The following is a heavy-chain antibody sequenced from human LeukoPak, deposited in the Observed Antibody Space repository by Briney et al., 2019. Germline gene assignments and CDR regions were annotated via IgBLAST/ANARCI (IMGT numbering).Heavy chain of an antibody. CDR1: GYTFTSYG. D-gene: IGHD3-16*01. J-gene: IGHJ4*02. Sequence: ASVTVSCKASGYTFTSYGISWVRQAPGQGLEWMGWISAYNGNTNYAQKLQGRVTMTTDTSTSTAHMELRSLRSDDTAVYYCARDLPRALDWGIIEDYWGQGTLVTVSS. V-gene: IGHV1-18*01. CDR3: ARDLPRALDWGIIEDY. CDR2: ISAYNGNT.